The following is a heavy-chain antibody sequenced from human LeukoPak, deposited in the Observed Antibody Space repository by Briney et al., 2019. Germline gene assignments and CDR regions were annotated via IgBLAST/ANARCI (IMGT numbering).Heavy chain of an antibody. CDR1: GFTFSSYW. D-gene: IGHD5-12*01. CDR3: ARVYRPVNVWWPQYYYYYYGMDV. CDR2: IKQDGSEK. Sequence: GGSLRLSCAASGFTFSSYWISWVRQAPGKGLEWVANIKQDGSEKYYVDSVKGRFTISRDNAKNSLYLQMNSLRAEDTAVYYCARVYRPVNVWWPQYYYYYYGMDVWGQGTTVTVSS. V-gene: IGHV3-7*01. J-gene: IGHJ6*02.